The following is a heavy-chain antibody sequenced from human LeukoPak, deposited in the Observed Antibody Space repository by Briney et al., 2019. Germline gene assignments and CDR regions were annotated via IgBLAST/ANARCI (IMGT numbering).Heavy chain of an antibody. CDR3: ARVNYGDYGMAFDI. CDR2: INHSGST. Sequence: PSETLSLTCAVYGGSFSGYYWSWIRQPPGKGLEWIGEINHSGSTNYNPSLKSRVTMSVDTSKNQFSLKLSSVTAADTAVYYCARVNYGDYGMAFDIWGQGTMVTVSS. D-gene: IGHD4-17*01. CDR1: GGSFSGYY. V-gene: IGHV4-34*01. J-gene: IGHJ3*02.